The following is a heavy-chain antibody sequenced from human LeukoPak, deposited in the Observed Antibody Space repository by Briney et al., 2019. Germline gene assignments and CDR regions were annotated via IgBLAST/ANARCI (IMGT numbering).Heavy chain of an antibody. CDR3: ARSGYSSYD. CDR1: GVSISSFY. CDR2: MYNSGST. Sequence: LETLSLSCTVSGVSISSFYWSWIRQPAGKGLEWIARMYNSGSTKYNPSLESRVTMSVDTSKNQFSLKLSSVTAADTDVYYCARSGYSSYDWGQGTLVTVSS. J-gene: IGHJ4*02. V-gene: IGHV4-4*07. D-gene: IGHD6-19*01.